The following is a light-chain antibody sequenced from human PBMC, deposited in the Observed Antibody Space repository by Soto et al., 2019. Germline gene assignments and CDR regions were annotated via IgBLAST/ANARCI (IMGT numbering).Light chain of an antibody. CDR2: GAS. J-gene: IGKJ4*01. Sequence: EVVMTQSPATLSVSPGERATLSCRASETVATNLAWYQQKPGQAPRLLISGASTRAAGISDRFRGSGSGTEFTLTISSLRSEDSAVYYCQPYNNWPLTFGGGTKVEIK. CDR3: QPYNNWPLT. V-gene: IGKV3-15*01. CDR1: ETVATN.